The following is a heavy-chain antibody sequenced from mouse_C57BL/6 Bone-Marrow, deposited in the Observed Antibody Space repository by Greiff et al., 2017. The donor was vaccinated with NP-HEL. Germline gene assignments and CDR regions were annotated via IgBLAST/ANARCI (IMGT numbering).Heavy chain of an antibody. CDR2: ISYSGST. D-gene: IGHD1-1*01. Sequence: EVQLVESGPGMVKPSQSLSLTCTVTGYSITSGYDWHWIRHFPGNKLEWMGYISYSGSTNYNPSLKSRISITHDTSKNHFFLKLNSVTTEDTATYYCARGTTVVATDWYFDVWGTGTTVTVSS. CDR3: ARGTTVVATDWYFDV. CDR1: GYSITSGYD. V-gene: IGHV3-1*01. J-gene: IGHJ1*03.